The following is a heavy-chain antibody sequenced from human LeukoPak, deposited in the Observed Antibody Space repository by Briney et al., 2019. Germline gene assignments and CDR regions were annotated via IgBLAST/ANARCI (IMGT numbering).Heavy chain of an antibody. D-gene: IGHD3-10*01. CDR1: GGSISSGGYY. CDR2: IYHSGST. J-gene: IGHJ3*02. V-gene: IGHV4-30-2*01. CDR3: ARRDVWFGEGDAFDI. Sequence: SQTLSLTCTVSGGSISSGGYYWSWIRQPPGKGLEWIGYIYHSGSTYYNPSLKSRVTISVDRSKNQFSLKLSSVTAADTAVYYCARRDVWFGEGDAFDIWGQGTMVTVSS.